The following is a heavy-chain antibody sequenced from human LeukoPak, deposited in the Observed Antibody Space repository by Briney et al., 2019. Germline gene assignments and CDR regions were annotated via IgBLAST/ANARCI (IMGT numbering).Heavy chain of an antibody. Sequence: PSETLSLTCAVYGGSFSGYYWSWIRQPPGKGLEWIGEINHSGSTNYNPSLKSRVTISVDTSKNQFSLKLRSVTAADTAVYYCARGKALRFLGWFHMDVWGQGTTVTVSS. CDR2: INHSGST. V-gene: IGHV4-34*01. D-gene: IGHD3-3*01. CDR1: GGSFSGYY. CDR3: ARGKALRFLGWFHMDV. J-gene: IGHJ6*02.